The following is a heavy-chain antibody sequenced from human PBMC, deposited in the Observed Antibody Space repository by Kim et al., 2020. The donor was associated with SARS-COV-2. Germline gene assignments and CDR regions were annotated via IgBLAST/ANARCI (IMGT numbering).Heavy chain of an antibody. J-gene: IGHJ3*02. CDR2: IIPIFSTT. Sequence: SVKVSCKASGGTFRNHVIGWVRQAPGQGLEWMGGIIPIFSTTNYAQKFQGRVTITADKSTGTAYMELSSLRSEDTAVYYCARGGQMPRAFDIWGQGTLVIVSS. CDR3: ARGGQMPRAFDI. D-gene: IGHD2-2*01. V-gene: IGHV1-69*06. CDR1: GGTFRNHV.